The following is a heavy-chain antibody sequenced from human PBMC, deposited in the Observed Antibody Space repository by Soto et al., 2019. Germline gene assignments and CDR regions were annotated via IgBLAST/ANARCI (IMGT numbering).Heavy chain of an antibody. CDR2: ISSSSSTI. V-gene: IGHV3-48*01. J-gene: IGHJ4*02. Sequence: GGSLRLSCAASGFTFSSYSMNWVRQAPGKGLEWVSYISSSSSTIYYADSVKGRFTISRDNAKNSLYLQMNSLRAEDTAVYYCARDTSDRCSGGSCYPLYGDYLLGYWGQGTLVTVSS. CDR3: ARDTSDRCSGGSCYPLYGDYLLGY. CDR1: GFTFSSYS. D-gene: IGHD2-15*01.